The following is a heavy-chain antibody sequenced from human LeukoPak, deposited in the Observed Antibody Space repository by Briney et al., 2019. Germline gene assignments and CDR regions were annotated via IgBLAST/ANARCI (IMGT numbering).Heavy chain of an antibody. Sequence: ASETLSLTCSVSAGSIRGDYWTWIRQPAGKGLEWIGRIFGSGNTNYNPSLKSRVTISVDTSKNQFSLKLSSVTAADTAVYYCARENIVAYNWFDPWGQGTLVTVSS. D-gene: IGHD5-12*01. J-gene: IGHJ5*02. CDR3: ARENIVAYNWFDP. CDR1: AGSIRGDY. CDR2: IFGSGNT. V-gene: IGHV4-4*07.